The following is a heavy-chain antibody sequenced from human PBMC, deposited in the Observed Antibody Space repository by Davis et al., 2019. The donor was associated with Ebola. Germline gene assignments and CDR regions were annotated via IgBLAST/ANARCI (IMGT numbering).Heavy chain of an antibody. Sequence: AASVKVSCKVSGYILTELSIHWVRQSPGQGLEWMGWISAYNGNTNYAQKLQGRVTMTTDTSTSTAYMELRSLRSDDTAVYYCARGYCSGGSCYSPDYWGQGTLVTVSS. CDR1: GYILTELS. CDR2: ISAYNGNT. D-gene: IGHD2-15*01. V-gene: IGHV1-18*01. J-gene: IGHJ4*02. CDR3: ARGYCSGGSCYSPDY.